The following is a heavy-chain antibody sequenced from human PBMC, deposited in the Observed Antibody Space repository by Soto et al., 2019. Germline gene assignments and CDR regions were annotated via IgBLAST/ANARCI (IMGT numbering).Heavy chain of an antibody. CDR2: ISRGGSNI. D-gene: IGHD3-16*02. J-gene: IGHJ5*02. Sequence: GGSLRLSCAASGFTFSSYEMNWVRQAPGKGLEWVSNISRGGSNIYYVDSVKGRFTISRDNAKNSLYLQMNSLRDEDTAVYYCAAYCYTMTCTHFHGYSWGQGTQVTVSS. V-gene: IGHV3-48*03. CDR3: AAYCYTMTCTHFHGYS. CDR1: GFTFSSYE.